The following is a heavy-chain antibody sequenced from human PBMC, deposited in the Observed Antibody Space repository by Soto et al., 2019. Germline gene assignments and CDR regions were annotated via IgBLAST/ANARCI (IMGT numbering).Heavy chain of an antibody. D-gene: IGHD3-10*02. CDR3: SRQMFSPDNH. Sequence: EVQLVESGGGLVQPGGSLRLSCAASGFTFSGSAIHWVRQASGKGLEWLGLIRSKANNYATAYGASVKGRFTISRDDSKTTAYLQMNSLKTEDTAIYYCSRQMFSPDNHWGQGTMVTVSS. CDR2: IRSKANNYAT. CDR1: GFTFSGSA. J-gene: IGHJ5*02. V-gene: IGHV3-73*01.